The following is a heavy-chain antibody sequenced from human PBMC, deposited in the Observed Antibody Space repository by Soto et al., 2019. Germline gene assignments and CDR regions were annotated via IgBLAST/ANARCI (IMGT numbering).Heavy chain of an antibody. D-gene: IGHD6-13*01. CDR1: GGSISSSSYY. V-gene: IGHV4-39*01. CDR2: IYYSGST. Sequence: SETLSLTCTVSGGSISSSSYYWGWIRQPPGKGLEWIGSIYYSGSTYYNPSLKSRVTISVDTSKNQFSLKLSSVTAADTAVYYCAFPTIVAAGKTGFDYWAQGTLVTVSS. J-gene: IGHJ4*02. CDR3: AFPTIVAAGKTGFDY.